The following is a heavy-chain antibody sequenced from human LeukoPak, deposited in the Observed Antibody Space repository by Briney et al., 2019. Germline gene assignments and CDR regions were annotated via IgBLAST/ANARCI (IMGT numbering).Heavy chain of an antibody. V-gene: IGHV1-69*04. J-gene: IGHJ5*02. D-gene: IGHD3-3*01. Sequence: ASVKVSCKAPGGTFSSYAISWVRQAPGQGLEWMGRIIPILGIANYAQKFQGRVTITADKSTSTAYMELSSLRSEDTAVYYCARGNDLGPHNWFDPWGQGTLVTVSS. CDR1: GGTFSSYA. CDR2: IIPILGIA. CDR3: ARGNDLGPHNWFDP.